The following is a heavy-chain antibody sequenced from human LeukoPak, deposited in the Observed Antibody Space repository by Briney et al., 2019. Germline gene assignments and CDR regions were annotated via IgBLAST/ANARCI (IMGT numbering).Heavy chain of an antibody. J-gene: IGHJ4*02. D-gene: IGHD6-6*01. CDR1: GFTFRTYW. Sequence: GGSLRLSCAASGFTFRTYWMSWVRQAPGKGLEWVASINQGGSETYYAESVKGRFTISRDNAMNSFFLQMNSPRAEDTAVYYCARLIGDRTIYDYWGQGTLVAVSS. CDR3: ARLIGDRTIYDY. V-gene: IGHV3-7*01. CDR2: INQGGSET.